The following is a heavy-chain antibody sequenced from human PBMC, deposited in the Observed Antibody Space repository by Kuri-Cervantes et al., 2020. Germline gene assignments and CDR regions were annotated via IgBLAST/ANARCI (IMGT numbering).Heavy chain of an antibody. CDR2: IWYDGSNK. Sequence: GESLKISCAASGFTFSSYGMHWVRQAPGKGLEWVAVIWYDGSNKYYADSVKGRFTISRDNSKNTLYLQMNSLRAEDTAVYYCARDPQHDYYGSGSYYSGYYYYGMDVWGQGTKVTVSS. J-gene: IGHJ6*02. V-gene: IGHV3-33*01. CDR1: GFTFSSYG. D-gene: IGHD3-10*01. CDR3: ARDPQHDYYGSGSYYSGYYYYGMDV.